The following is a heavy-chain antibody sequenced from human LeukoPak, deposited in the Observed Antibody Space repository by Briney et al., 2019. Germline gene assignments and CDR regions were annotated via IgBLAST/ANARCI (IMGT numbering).Heavy chain of an antibody. Sequence: ASVKVSCKASGGTFSRYAISWVRQAPGQGLEWMGGIIPIFGTANYAQKFQGRVTITADESTSTAYMELSSLRSEDTAVYYCAIGKSPTAQNLYTTGTTSPFDYWGQGTLVTVSS. J-gene: IGHJ4*02. CDR3: AIGKSPTAQNLYTTGTTSPFDY. V-gene: IGHV1-69*13. D-gene: IGHD1-1*01. CDR1: GGTFSRYA. CDR2: IIPIFGTA.